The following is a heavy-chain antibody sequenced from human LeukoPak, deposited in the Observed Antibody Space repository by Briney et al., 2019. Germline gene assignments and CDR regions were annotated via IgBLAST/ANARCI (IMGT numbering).Heavy chain of an antibody. D-gene: IGHD6-13*01. Sequence: GGSLRLSCAASGFTFSSYAMHWVRQAPGKGLGWVAVISYDGSNKYYADSVKGRFTISRDNSKNTLYLQMNSLRAEDTAVYYCARVPYSSSWQRSSYFDYWGQGTLVTVSS. V-gene: IGHV3-30*01. J-gene: IGHJ4*02. CDR2: ISYDGSNK. CDR3: ARVPYSSSWQRSSYFDY. CDR1: GFTFSSYA.